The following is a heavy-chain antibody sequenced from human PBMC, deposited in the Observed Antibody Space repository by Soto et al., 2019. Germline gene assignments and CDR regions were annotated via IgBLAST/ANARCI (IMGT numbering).Heavy chain of an antibody. CDR3: TRGHYYGMDV. J-gene: IGHJ6*02. CDR2: TNTDGTAT. Sequence: EVQLVESGGGLVQPGGSLRLSCAASGFTFSAYWMHWVRQAPGKGLVWVSRTNTDGTATTYADSVEGRFTISRDNAKNMLHLQMNSLRAEDTAVYYCTRGHYYGMDVWGQGTTVTVSS. CDR1: GFTFSAYW. V-gene: IGHV3-74*03.